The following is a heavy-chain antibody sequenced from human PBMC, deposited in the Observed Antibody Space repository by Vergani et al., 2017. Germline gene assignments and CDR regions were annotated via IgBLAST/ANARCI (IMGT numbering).Heavy chain of an antibody. J-gene: IGHJ5*02. V-gene: IGHV1-69*13. Sequence: QVQLVQSGAEVKKPGSSVKVSCKASGGTFSSYAISWVRQAPGQGLVWMGRIIPIFGTANYAQKFQGRVTITADESTSTAYMELSSLRSEDTAVYYCTRDPGDGPKEGWFDPWDQGTLVTVSS. CDR1: GGTFSSYA. CDR2: IIPIFGTA. D-gene: IGHD3-16*01. CDR3: TRDPGDGPKEGWFDP.